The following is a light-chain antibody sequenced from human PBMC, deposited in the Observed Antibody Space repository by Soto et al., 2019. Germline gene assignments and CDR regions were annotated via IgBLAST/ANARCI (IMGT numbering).Light chain of an antibody. CDR3: QQYGSSPLYT. J-gene: IGKJ2*01. V-gene: IGKV3-20*01. CDR1: QSVNSNY. CDR2: GTS. Sequence: EIVLTQSPGTLSLSPGERATLSCGASQSVNSNYLAWYHQKPGQAPRLLIYGTSSRATGIPDRFSGSGSGTDFTLTISRLEPEDFAVYYCQQYGSSPLYTFGQGTKLEIK.